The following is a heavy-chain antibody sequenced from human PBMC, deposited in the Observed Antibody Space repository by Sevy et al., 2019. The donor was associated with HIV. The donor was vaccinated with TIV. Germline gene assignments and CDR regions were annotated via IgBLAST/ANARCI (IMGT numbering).Heavy chain of an antibody. CDR2: ISYDGSNK. V-gene: IGHV3-30*18. J-gene: IGHJ4*02. CDR1: GFTFSSYG. Sequence: GGCLRLSCAASGFTFSSYGMHWVRQAPGKGLEWVAVISYDGSNKYYADSVKGRFTISRDNSKNTLYLQMNSLRAEDTAVYYCAKDREMATIRRYFDYWGQGTLVTVSS. D-gene: IGHD5-12*01. CDR3: AKDREMATIRRYFDY.